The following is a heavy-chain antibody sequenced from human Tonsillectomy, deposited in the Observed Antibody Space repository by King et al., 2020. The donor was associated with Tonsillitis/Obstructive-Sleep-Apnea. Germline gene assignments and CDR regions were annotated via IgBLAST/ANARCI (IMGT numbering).Heavy chain of an antibody. J-gene: IGHJ4*02. D-gene: IGHD6-6*01. V-gene: IGHV3-74*01. CDR1: GFTFSSYW. CDR3: ARDRGYTSSSVN. CDR2: INNDGSST. Sequence: VQLVESGGGLVQPGGSLRLSCAASGFTFSSYWMHWVRQAPGKGLVWVSHINNDGSSTIYVDSVKGRFTISRDNAKNTLYLQMNSLRAEDTAVYYCARDRGYTSSSVNWGQGTLVTVSS.